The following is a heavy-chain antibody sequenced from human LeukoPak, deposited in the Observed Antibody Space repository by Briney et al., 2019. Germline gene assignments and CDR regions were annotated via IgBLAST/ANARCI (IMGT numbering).Heavy chain of an antibody. CDR2: IYTSGST. J-gene: IGHJ2*01. CDR1: GGSISSGSYY. V-gene: IGHV4-61*02. CDR3: ARSLPHWYFDL. Sequence: PSETLSLTCTVSGGSISSGSYYWSWIRQPAGKGLEWIGLIYTSGSTNYNPSLKSRVTISVDTSKNQFSLKLSSVTAADTAVYYCARSLPHWYFDLWGRGTLVTVSS.